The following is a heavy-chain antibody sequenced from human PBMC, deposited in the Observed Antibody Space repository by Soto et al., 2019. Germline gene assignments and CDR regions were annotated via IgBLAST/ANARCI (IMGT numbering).Heavy chain of an antibody. CDR2: INPSGST. CDR3: ARRGLYCSGRNSCYYYFDS. V-gene: IGHV4-34*01. Sequence: QVQLQQWGARLLKPSETLSLTCGVNDGSLSDYFWSWIRQFPGKGLEWIGEINPSGSTSNNPSLKSRVTLSIDTSKNQFSLRLSSVTAADMAVYYCARRGLYCSGRNSCYYYFDSWVQGTLVTVSA. J-gene: IGHJ4*02. CDR1: DGSLSDYF. D-gene: IGHD2-15*01.